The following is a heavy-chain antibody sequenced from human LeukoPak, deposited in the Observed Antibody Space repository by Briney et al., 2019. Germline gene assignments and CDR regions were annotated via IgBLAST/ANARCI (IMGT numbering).Heavy chain of an antibody. D-gene: IGHD3-10*01. CDR3: AKDVLLWFGELSPGKN. J-gene: IGHJ4*02. CDR1: GFTFSNFG. V-gene: IGHV3-30*18. CDR2: ISYDGSNK. Sequence: GGSLRLSCAASGFTFSNFGMHWVRQAPGKGLEWVAVISYDGSNKYYADSVKGRFTISRDNSKNTLYLQMNSLRAEDTAVYYCAKDVLLWFGELSPGKNWGQGTLVTVSS.